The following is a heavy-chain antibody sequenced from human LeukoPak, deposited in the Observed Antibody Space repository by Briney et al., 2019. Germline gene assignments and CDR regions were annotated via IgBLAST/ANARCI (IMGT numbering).Heavy chain of an antibody. CDR3: AGGSSTSVARIDS. CDR2: IYYSGST. J-gene: IGHJ4*02. V-gene: IGHV4-30-4*01. CDR1: GGSISSGDYY. Sequence: TSETLSLTCTVSGGSISSGDYYWSWIRQPPGKGLEWIGYIYYSGSTYYDPSLKSRVTISVDTSKNQFSLKLSSVTAADAAAYYCAGGSSTSVARIDSWGQGTLVTVSS. D-gene: IGHD2-2*01.